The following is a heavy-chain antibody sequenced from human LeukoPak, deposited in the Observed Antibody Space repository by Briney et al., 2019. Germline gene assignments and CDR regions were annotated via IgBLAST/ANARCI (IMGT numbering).Heavy chain of an antibody. V-gene: IGHV3-48*01. J-gene: IGHJ4*02. CDR3: ARPNYYDSSGYYGY. CDR1: GFIFSSYS. D-gene: IGHD3-22*01. Sequence: PGGSLRLSCAASGFIFSSYSMNWVRQAPGKGLEWVSYIGSSSSTIYYADSVKGRFTISRDNAKNSMYLQMNSLRADDTAVYYCARPNYYDSSGYYGYWGQGTLVTVSS. CDR2: IGSSSSTI.